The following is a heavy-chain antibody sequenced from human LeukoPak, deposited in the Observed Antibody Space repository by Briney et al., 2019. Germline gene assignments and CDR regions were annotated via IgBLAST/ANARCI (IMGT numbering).Heavy chain of an antibody. CDR3: ARDVYSYGDWYFDL. V-gene: IGHV3-23*01. J-gene: IGHJ2*01. Sequence: GGSLRLSCAASGFTFSSYGMSWVRQAPGKGLEWVSAISGSGGSTYYADSVKGRFTISRDNAKNSLYLQMNSLRAEDTAVYYCARDVYSYGDWYFDLWGRGTLVTVSS. CDR1: GFTFSSYG. D-gene: IGHD5-18*01. CDR2: ISGSGGST.